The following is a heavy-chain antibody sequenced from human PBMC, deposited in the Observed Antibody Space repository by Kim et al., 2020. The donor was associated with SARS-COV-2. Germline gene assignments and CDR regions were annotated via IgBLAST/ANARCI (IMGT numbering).Heavy chain of an antibody. J-gene: IGHJ4*02. CDR1: GGSISSSSYY. V-gene: IGHV4-39*01. D-gene: IGHD4-17*01. CDR2: IYGSGST. CDR3: ARLVGGLRWDTVTTFIDY. Sequence: SETLSLTCTVSGGSISSSSYYWGWIRQPPGKGLEWILSIYGSGSTYYNPSLKSRVTIPVDTPKHQFSLKLSSVTAAETAVYYCARLVGGLRWDTVTTFIDYWGQGTQVTVSS.